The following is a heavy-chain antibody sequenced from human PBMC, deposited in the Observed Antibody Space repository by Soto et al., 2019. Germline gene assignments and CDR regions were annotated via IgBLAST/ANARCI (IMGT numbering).Heavy chain of an antibody. Sequence: AAVKLTSKASVYTFTNFGISWVRQAPGQGLEWMGWISAYNGNTNYAQKFQGRVTMTTDTSTSTAYMEVRSLRFEDTAVYYCARGVTPIDYWG. V-gene: IGHV1-18*01. D-gene: IGHD2-21*02. CDR2: ISAYNGNT. CDR3: ARGVTPIDY. J-gene: IGHJ4*01. CDR1: VYTFTNFG.